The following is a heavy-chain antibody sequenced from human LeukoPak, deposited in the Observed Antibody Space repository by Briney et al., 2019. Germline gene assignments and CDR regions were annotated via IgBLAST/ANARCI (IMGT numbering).Heavy chain of an antibody. J-gene: IGHJ4*02. Sequence: PSETLSLTCTVSGGSISSYYWSWIRQPPGKGLEWIGYIYYSGSTNYNPSLKSRVTMSVDTSKNQVSLNLTSVTVADTAVYYCARETGTSRIFDYWGPGTLVTVSS. CDR2: IYYSGST. D-gene: IGHD7-27*01. CDR3: ARETGTSRIFDY. V-gene: IGHV4-59*12. CDR1: GGSISSYY.